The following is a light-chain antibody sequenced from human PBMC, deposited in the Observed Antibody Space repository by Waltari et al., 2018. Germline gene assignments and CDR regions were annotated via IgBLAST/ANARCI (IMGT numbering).Light chain of an antibody. CDR1: SSDVGTYNL. CDR2: EVT. J-gene: IGLJ1*01. V-gene: IGLV2-23*02. Sequence: QSAMTQPASVSGSPGQSITISCTGTSSDVGTYNLVSWYQQHPGKAPKLMIYEVTKRPAGVSSRIYASRSGNTASLTISGLKAEDEADYYCCSYNDGPYVFGTGTKVTVL. CDR3: CSYNDGPYV.